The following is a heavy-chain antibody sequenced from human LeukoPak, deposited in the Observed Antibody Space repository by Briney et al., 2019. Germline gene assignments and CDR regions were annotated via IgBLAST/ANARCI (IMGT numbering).Heavy chain of an antibody. D-gene: IGHD3-10*01. CDR2: IRYDGSNK. V-gene: IGHV3-30*02. Sequence: PGGSLRLSCAASGFTFSSYGMHWVRQAPGKGLEWVAFIRYDGSNKYYADSVKGRFTISRDNSRNTLYLQMNSQRAEDTAVYYCAKDMAPGTMVMGFDYWGQGTLVTVSS. CDR3: AKDMAPGTMVMGFDY. CDR1: GFTFSSYG. J-gene: IGHJ4*02.